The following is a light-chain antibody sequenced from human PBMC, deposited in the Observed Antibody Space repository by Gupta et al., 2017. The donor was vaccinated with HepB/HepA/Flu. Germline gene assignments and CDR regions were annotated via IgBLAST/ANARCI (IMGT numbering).Light chain of an antibody. CDR3: AAWDDSLNAVL. CDR2: TNN. V-gene: IGLV1-44*01. CDR1: SSNIGNNI. Sequence: QSVLTQPPSASGTPGQRVTISCSGRSSNIGNNIVNWYQQLPGTAPKLLIFTNNQRPSGVPDRFSGSKSDTSASLAISGLQSEDEADYYCAAWDDSLNAVLFGGGTKLTVL. J-gene: IGLJ2*01.